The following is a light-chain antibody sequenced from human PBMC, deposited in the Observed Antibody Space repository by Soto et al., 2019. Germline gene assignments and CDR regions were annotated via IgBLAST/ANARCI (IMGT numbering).Light chain of an antibody. CDR2: GAS. V-gene: IGKV3-15*01. CDR1: ETVATN. J-gene: IGKJ1*01. Sequence: EVFMTQSPATLSLSPGERATLSCWASETVATNLAWYQQKPGQAPRLLISGASTRAAGISDRFRGSGSGTEFTLTISSLRSEDSAIYYCQQYFEWPPMTFGQGTKVDIK. CDR3: QQYFEWPPMT.